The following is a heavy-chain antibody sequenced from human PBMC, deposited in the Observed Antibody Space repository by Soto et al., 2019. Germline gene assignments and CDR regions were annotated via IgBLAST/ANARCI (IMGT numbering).Heavy chain of an antibody. CDR1: GFTFDDYA. Sequence: GGSLRLSCAASGFTFDDYAMHWVRQAPGKGLEWVSGISWNSGSIGYADSVKGRFTISRDNAKNSLYLQMNSLRAEDTALYYCAKDGSIGGTNYYYYMDVWGKGTTVTVSS. CDR2: ISWNSGSI. J-gene: IGHJ6*03. D-gene: IGHD1-26*01. V-gene: IGHV3-9*01. CDR3: AKDGSIGGTNYYYYMDV.